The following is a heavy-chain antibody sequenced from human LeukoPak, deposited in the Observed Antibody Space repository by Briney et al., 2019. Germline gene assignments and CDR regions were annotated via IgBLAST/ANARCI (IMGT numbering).Heavy chain of an antibody. Sequence: SETLSLTCTVSGGSISSYYWSWIRQPPGKGLEWIGYIYYSGSTNYNPSLKSRVTISVDTSKNQFSLKLSSVTAADTAVYYCARDQWQQLAFDIWGQGTMVTVSS. CDR3: ARDQWQQLAFDI. D-gene: IGHD6-13*01. V-gene: IGHV4-59*01. CDR1: GGSISSYY. CDR2: IYYSGST. J-gene: IGHJ3*02.